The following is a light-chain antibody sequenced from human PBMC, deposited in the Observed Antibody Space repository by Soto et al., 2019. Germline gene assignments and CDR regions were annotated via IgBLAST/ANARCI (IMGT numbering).Light chain of an antibody. Sequence: EIVLTQSPATLSLSPGERATLSCRASQSISSYLGWYQQKPGQAPRLLIDDVSKRATGIPARFSGSGSGTDFTLTISRLEHEDFAFYYSQKGVNGLTFGGGTKVETK. CDR1: QSISSY. CDR3: QKGVNGLT. V-gene: IGKV3-11*01. J-gene: IGKJ4*01. CDR2: DVS.